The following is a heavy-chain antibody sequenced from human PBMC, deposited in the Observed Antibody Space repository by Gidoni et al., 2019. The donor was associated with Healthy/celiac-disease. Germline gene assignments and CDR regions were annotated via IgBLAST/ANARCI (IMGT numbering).Heavy chain of an antibody. V-gene: IGHV3-23*04. CDR2: ISGSGGST. J-gene: IGHJ3*02. Sequence: EVQLVESGGGLVQPGGSLRLSCAASGLTFSSYAISWVRQAPGKGLEWVSAISGSGGSTYYADSVKGRFTISRDNSKNTLYLQMNSLRAEDTAVYYCAKDLRIVVVPAAILSRDAFDIWGQGTMVTVSS. D-gene: IGHD2-2*01. CDR3: AKDLRIVVVPAAILSRDAFDI. CDR1: GLTFSSYA.